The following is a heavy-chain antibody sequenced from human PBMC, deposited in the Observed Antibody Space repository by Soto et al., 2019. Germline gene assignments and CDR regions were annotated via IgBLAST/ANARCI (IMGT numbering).Heavy chain of an antibody. CDR3: ASKRGYSYGVDY. J-gene: IGHJ4*02. CDR2: IYHSGST. V-gene: IGHV4-4*02. Sequence: LRETLSLTCAVSSGSISSSNWWSWVRQPPGKGLEWIGEIYHSGSTNYNPSLKSRVTISVDKSKNQFSLKLSSVTAADTAVYYCASKRGYSYGVDYWGQGTLVTVSS. D-gene: IGHD5-18*01. CDR1: SGSISSSNW.